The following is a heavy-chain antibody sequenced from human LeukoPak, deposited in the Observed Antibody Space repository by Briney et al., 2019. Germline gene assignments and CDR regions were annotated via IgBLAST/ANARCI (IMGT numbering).Heavy chain of an antibody. CDR2: IWYDRSNK. CDR1: GFTFSTYV. V-gene: IGHV3-33*06. D-gene: IGHD1-1*01. J-gene: IGHJ4*02. Sequence: GRSLRLSCAASGFTFSTYVMHWVRQAPGKGLEWGAVIWYDRSNKYYSDSVTGRFTISRDNSKTTLYLEMNTMRAEDTALYYCAKEKGSGWNEGLFDYWGQGILVTVSS. CDR3: AKEKGSGWNEGLFDY.